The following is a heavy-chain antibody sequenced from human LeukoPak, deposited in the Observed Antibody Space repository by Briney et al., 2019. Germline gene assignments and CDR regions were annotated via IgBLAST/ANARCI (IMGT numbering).Heavy chain of an antibody. Sequence: GGSLRLSCAASGFTFSSYSMNWVRQAPGKGLEWVSVIYTSDNTYYADSVQGRFTISRDNSKNTLYLQTNSLRAEDTAVYYCARALQPTSGAFDIWGQGTKVTVSS. CDR1: GFTFSSYS. J-gene: IGHJ3*02. V-gene: IGHV3-53*01. CDR3: ARALQPTSGAFDI. D-gene: IGHD3-10*01. CDR2: IYTSDNT.